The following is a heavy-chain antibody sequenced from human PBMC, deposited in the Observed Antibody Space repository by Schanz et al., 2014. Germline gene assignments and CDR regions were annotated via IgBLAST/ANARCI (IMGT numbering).Heavy chain of an antibody. J-gene: IGHJ6*02. CDR2: IFFSGST. D-gene: IGHD1-26*01. V-gene: IGHV4-59*08. CDR1: GVSIGGYY. CDR3: ARLGVGDKAYYYYGTDV. Sequence: QVQLQESGPGLVKPSETLSLTCTVSGVSIGGYYWSWIRQPPGKGLEWIGYIFFSGSTTYNPSFNRRVPIPVDMHKTQFARHLSSVTAADTAVYYCARLGVGDKAYYYYGTDVWGQGTTVLVSS.